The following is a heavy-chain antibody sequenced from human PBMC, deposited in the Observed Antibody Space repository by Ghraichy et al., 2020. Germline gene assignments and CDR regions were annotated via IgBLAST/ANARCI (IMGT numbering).Heavy chain of an antibody. D-gene: IGHD5-18*01. Sequence: SVKVSCKASGGTFSSYAISWVRQAPGQGLEWMGGIIPIFGTANYAQKFQGRVTITADESTSTAYMELSSLRSEDTAVYYCATEGYSYGFGFDPWGQGTLVTVSS. CDR1: GGTFSSYA. V-gene: IGHV1-69*13. CDR2: IIPIFGTA. CDR3: ATEGYSYGFGFDP. J-gene: IGHJ5*02.